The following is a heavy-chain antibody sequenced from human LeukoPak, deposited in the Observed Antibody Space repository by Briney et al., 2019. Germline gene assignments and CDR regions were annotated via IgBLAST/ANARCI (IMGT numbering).Heavy chain of an antibody. CDR3: AKDLRLLWFGDPDY. D-gene: IGHD3-10*01. J-gene: IGHJ4*02. CDR1: GFTFSSYG. Sequence: GGSLRLSCAASGFTFSSYGMHWVRQAPGKGLEWVAVISYDGSNKYYADSVKGRFTISRDNSKNTLYLQMNSLRAEDTAVYYCAKDLRLLWFGDPDYWGQGTLVTVSS. V-gene: IGHV3-30*18. CDR2: ISYDGSNK.